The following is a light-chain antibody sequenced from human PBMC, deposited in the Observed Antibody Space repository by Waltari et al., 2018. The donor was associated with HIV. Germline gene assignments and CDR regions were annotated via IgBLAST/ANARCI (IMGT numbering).Light chain of an antibody. CDR1: PTISDDY. CDR3: QQYGGSPT. V-gene: IGKV3-20*01. Sequence: EIVLTQSPATLSLSPGDRATLSCRASPTISDDYVAWYQQKPGQPPRLLIYGASNRATGIPDRFSGRGSGTDFTLPISRLETEDFALFYCQQYGGSPTFGQGTKV. CDR2: GAS. J-gene: IGKJ1*01.